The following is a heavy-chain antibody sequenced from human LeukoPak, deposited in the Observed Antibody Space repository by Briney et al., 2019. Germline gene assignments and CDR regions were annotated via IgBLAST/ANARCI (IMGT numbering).Heavy chain of an antibody. Sequence: GGSLRLSCATSGFSFSSYGMSWVRQAPGKGLEWVSSISGLSGRTYYADSVKGRVTISRDNSKNALSLQMNSLRAEDTAVYYCAKDLVGATKVTFDYWGQGTLVTVSS. CDR2: ISGLSGRT. CDR3: AKDLVGATKVTFDY. CDR1: GFSFSSYG. J-gene: IGHJ4*02. V-gene: IGHV3-23*01. D-gene: IGHD1-26*01.